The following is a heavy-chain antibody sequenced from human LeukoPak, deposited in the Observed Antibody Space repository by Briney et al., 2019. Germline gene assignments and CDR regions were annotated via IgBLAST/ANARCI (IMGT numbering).Heavy chain of an antibody. V-gene: IGHV4-34*01. J-gene: IGHJ4*02. D-gene: IGHD6-19*01. Sequence: PSETLSLTCAIYGGSFSDYYWSWSRQPPGKGLEWIGEINHSGSTSYNPALKSRVTISVDTSKNQFSLKLSSVTAADTAVFYCARLPPTESSGWGRPFDYWGQGTLVTVSS. CDR2: INHSGST. CDR3: ARLPPTESSGWGRPFDY. CDR1: GGSFSDYY.